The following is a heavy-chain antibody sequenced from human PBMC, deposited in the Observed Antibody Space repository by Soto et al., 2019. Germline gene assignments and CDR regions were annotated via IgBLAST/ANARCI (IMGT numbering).Heavy chain of an antibody. V-gene: IGHV4-59*08. Sequence: SETLSLTCTVSGGSISSYYWSWIRQPPGKGLEWIGYIYYSGSTNYDPSLKSRVTITVDTSKNQFSLKLNSMTAADTAVYYCARHNYGSGSTYFDYWGQGTLVTSPQ. CDR2: IYYSGST. D-gene: IGHD3-10*01. CDR1: GGSISSYY. CDR3: ARHNYGSGSTYFDY. J-gene: IGHJ4*02.